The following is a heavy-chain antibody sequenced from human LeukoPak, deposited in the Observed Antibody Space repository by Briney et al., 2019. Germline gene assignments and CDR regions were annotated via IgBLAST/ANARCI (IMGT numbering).Heavy chain of an antibody. D-gene: IGHD4-17*01. CDR2: IYYSGST. Sequence: PSETLSLTCTVSGGSISSGGYYWSWIRQHPGKGLEWIGYIYYSGSTYYNPSLKSRVTTSVDTSKNQFSLKLSSVTAADTAVYYCARGGKDDYGDYEYFQHWGQGTLVTVSS. CDR1: GGSISSGGYY. V-gene: IGHV4-31*03. J-gene: IGHJ1*01. CDR3: ARGGKDDYGDYEYFQH.